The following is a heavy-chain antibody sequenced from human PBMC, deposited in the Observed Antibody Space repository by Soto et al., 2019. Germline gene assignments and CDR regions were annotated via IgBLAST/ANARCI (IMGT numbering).Heavy chain of an antibody. Sequence: GGSLRLSCAASGFPFSSYWMHWVRLASGKGLEWVGRIKSKGENYATAYAASVKGRFTISRDDSQNTAYLQMDSLKTDDTAVYYCSRLGFSSTWYGLNYWGHGTLVTVSS. CDR1: GFPFSSYW. D-gene: IGHD6-13*01. V-gene: IGHV3-73*01. J-gene: IGHJ4*01. CDR2: IKSKGENYAT. CDR3: SRLGFSSTWYGLNY.